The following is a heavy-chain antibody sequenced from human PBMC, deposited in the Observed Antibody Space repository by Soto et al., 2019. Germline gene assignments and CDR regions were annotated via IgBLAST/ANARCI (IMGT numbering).Heavy chain of an antibody. CDR1: GFTFSSYS. Sequence: GGSLRLSCXASGFTFSSYSMNWVRQAPGKGLEWVSSISSSSSYIYYADSVKGRFTISRDNAKNSLYLQMNSLRAEDTAVYYCARVASNSPPTAQWLVSIDYWGQGTLVTVSS. J-gene: IGHJ4*02. CDR3: ARVASNSPPTAQWLVSIDY. CDR2: ISSSSSYI. D-gene: IGHD6-19*01. V-gene: IGHV3-21*01.